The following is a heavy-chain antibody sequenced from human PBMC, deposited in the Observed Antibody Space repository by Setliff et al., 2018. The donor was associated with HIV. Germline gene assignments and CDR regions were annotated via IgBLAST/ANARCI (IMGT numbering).Heavy chain of an antibody. D-gene: IGHD3-10*01. CDR1: GYTFVCDG. CDR3: ARDKNFGSGSYRILDS. V-gene: IGHV1-18*01. Sequence: ASVKVSCKASGYTFVCDGISWVRQAPGQGLEWMGWISAYNGNTNYAQKLQGRVTMTTDTSTSTVYMELRSLRSDDTAVYYCARDKNFGSGSYRILDSWGQGTLVTVSS. J-gene: IGHJ4*02. CDR2: ISAYNGNT.